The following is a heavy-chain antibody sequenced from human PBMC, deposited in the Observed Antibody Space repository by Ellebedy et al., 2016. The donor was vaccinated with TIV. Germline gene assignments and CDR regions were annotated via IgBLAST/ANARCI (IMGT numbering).Heavy chain of an antibody. CDR3: ARIRGDYYYYGMDV. V-gene: IGHV5-10-1*01. J-gene: IGHJ6*02. CDR1: GYSFTSYW. CDR2: IDPSDSYT. Sequence: GESLKISCKGSGYSFTSYWISWVRQLPGKGLEWMGRIDPSDSYTNYSPSFQGHVTISADKSISTAYLQWSSLKASDTAMYYCARIRGDYYYYGMDVWGQGTTVTVSS.